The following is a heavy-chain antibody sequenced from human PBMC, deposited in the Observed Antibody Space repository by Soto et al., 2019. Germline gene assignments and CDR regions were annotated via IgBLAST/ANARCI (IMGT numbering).Heavy chain of an antibody. D-gene: IGHD3-10*01. V-gene: IGHV2-5*02. Sequence: QITLKESGPTLVKPTQTLTLTCTFSGFSLSTSGVGVGWIRQPPGKALEWLALIYWDDDKRYSPSLKSRLTIPKDPPKNHGVLTRTNMDPVDTAPYFCAHRPGQEGGGGYFDLWGRGTLVTVSS. J-gene: IGHJ2*01. CDR1: GFSLSTSGVG. CDR2: IYWDDDK. CDR3: AHRPGQEGGGGYFDL.